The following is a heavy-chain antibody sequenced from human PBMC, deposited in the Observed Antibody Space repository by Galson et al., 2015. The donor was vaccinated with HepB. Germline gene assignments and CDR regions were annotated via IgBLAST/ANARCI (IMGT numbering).Heavy chain of an antibody. CDR2: IIPIFGTA. J-gene: IGHJ6*02. CDR3: GSGSYYNDDRETNPPYGMDV. D-gene: IGHD3-10*01. Sequence: SVKVSCKASGGTFSSYAISWVRQAPGQGLEWMGGIIPIFGTANYAQKFQGRVTITADESTSTAYMELSSLRSEDTAVYYYGSGSYYNDDRETNPPYGMDVWGQGTTVTVSS. CDR1: GGTFSSYA. V-gene: IGHV1-69*13.